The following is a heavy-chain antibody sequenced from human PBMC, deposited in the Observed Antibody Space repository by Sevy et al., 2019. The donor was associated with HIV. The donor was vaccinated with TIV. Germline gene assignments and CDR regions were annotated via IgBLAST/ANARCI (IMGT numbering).Heavy chain of an antibody. CDR2: ISYDGSNK. Sequence: GGSLRLSCAASGFTFSSYAMHWVRQAPGKGLEWVAVISYDGSNKYYADSVKGRFTISRDNSKNTLYLQMNSLRAEDTAVYYCARESIAARRISRYWGQGTLVTVSS. CDR3: ARESIAARRISRY. V-gene: IGHV3-30-3*01. D-gene: IGHD6-6*01. CDR1: GFTFSSYA. J-gene: IGHJ4*02.